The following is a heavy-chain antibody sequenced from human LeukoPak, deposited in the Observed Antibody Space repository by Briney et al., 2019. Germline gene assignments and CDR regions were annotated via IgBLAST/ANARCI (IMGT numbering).Heavy chain of an antibody. CDR2: IYYSGST. Sequence: SETLSLTCTVSGGSVSSGSYYWRWIRRPPGKGLEWIGYIYYSGSTNYNPSLKSRVTISVDTSKNQFSLKLSSVTAADTAVYYCARACSGGSCYSYTFDYWGQGTLVTVSS. CDR1: GGSVSSGSYY. V-gene: IGHV4-61*01. J-gene: IGHJ4*02. D-gene: IGHD2-15*01. CDR3: ARACSGGSCYSYTFDY.